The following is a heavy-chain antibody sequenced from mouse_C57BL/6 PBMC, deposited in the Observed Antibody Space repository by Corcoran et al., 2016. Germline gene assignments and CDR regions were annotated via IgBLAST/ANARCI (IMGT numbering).Heavy chain of an antibody. V-gene: IGHV1-66*01. CDR2: IYPGSGNT. Sequence: QVQLQQAGPELVKPGASVKISCKASGYSFTSYYIHWVKQRPGQGREWIGWIYPGSGNTKYNEKFKGKATLTAETAFSTAYMQRSSLTSEDSAVYYCARWGTTVPFAYWGQGTLVTVSS. CDR3: ARWGTTVPFAY. D-gene: IGHD1-1*01. CDR1: GYSFTSYY. J-gene: IGHJ3*01.